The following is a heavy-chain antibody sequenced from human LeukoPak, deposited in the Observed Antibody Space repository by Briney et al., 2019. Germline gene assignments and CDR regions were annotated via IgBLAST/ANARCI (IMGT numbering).Heavy chain of an antibody. J-gene: IGHJ4*02. CDR3: ARGIVGATTVDY. CDR2: IYHSGTT. CDR1: GGSISSYY. D-gene: IGHD1-26*01. V-gene: IGHV4-59*04. Sequence: PSETLSLTCTVSGGSISSYYWSWIRQPPGKGLEWIGYIYHSGTTYYNPSLQSRVTMSVDRSKNQFSLKLTSVTAADTAVYYCARGIVGATTVDYWGQGTLVTVSS.